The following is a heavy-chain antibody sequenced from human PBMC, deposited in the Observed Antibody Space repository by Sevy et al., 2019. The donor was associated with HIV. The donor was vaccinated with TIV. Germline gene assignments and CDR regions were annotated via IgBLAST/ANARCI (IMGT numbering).Heavy chain of an antibody. CDR1: GFTFTSYW. D-gene: IGHD3-22*01. CDR3: GRYFDSSGFYSYESQRFDY. Sequence: GGSLRLSCVVSGFTFTSYWMSWVRQTPGKGLDWVATISPDGSKKFYVDSLKGRITISRDNAKNSQYLQMSSLRGEDTAVYHCGRYFDSSGFYSYESQRFDYWGQGTLVTVSS. V-gene: IGHV3-7*01. CDR2: ISPDGSKK. J-gene: IGHJ4*02.